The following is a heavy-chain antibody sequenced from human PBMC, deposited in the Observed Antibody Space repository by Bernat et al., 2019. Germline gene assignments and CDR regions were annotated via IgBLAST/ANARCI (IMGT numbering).Heavy chain of an antibody. CDR3: ARDGGTGPLSAVTIDY. J-gene: IGHJ4*02. Sequence: QVQLGESGGGVVQPGRSLRLSCAASGFIFSSYAMHWVRQAPGKGLEWVAVISYDGSNKYYADSVKGRFTISRDNSKNTLYLQMNSLRAENTAVYYCARDGGTGPLSAVTIDYWGQGTLVTVSS. CDR2: ISYDGSNK. D-gene: IGHD3-10*01. V-gene: IGHV3-30*01. CDR1: GFIFSSYA.